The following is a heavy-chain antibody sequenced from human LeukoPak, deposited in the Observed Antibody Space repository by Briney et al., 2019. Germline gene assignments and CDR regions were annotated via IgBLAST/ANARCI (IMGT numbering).Heavy chain of an antibody. J-gene: IGHJ4*02. CDR3: ARAGEVPRGSYTRFDY. CDR1: GGSISSSSYY. CDR2: IYYSGST. V-gene: IGHV4-61*01. D-gene: IGHD1-26*01. Sequence: SSETLSLTCTVSGGSISSSSYYWSWIRQPPGKGLEWIGYIYYSGSTNYNPSLKSRVTISVDTSKNQFSLKLSSVTAADTAVYYCARAGEVPRGSYTRFDYWGQGTLVTVSS.